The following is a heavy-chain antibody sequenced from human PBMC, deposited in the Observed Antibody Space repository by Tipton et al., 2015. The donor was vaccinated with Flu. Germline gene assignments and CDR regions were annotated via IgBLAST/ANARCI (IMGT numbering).Heavy chain of an antibody. CDR1: EFTFSSYA. J-gene: IGHJ3*02. Sequence: SLRLSCAASEFTFSSYAMGWVRQAPGKGLEWVSVISGGGDSTNYTDSVKGRFTISRDNAKNSLYLQMNSLRAEDTAVYYCARGKDCSSTTCYQGRDAFDIWGQGTMVTASS. V-gene: IGHV3-23*01. CDR3: ARGKDCSSTTCYQGRDAFDI. CDR2: ISGGGDST. D-gene: IGHD2-2*01.